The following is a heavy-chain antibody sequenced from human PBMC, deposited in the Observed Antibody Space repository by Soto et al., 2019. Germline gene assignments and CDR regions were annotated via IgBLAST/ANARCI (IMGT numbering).Heavy chain of an antibody. Sequence: SETLSLTCTVSGGSISSYYWSWIRQPPGKGLEWIGYIYYSGSTNYNPSLKNRVTISVDTSKNQFSLKLSSVTAADTAVYYCARDRSKEYSSRGNYYYYYYMDVWGKGTTVTVSS. D-gene: IGHD6-13*01. CDR3: ARDRSKEYSSRGNYYYYYYMDV. CDR2: IYYSGST. CDR1: GGSISSYY. V-gene: IGHV4-59*01. J-gene: IGHJ6*03.